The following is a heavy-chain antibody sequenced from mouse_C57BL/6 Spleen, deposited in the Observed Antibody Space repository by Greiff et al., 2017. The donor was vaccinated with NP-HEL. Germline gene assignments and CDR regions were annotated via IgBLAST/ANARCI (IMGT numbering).Heavy chain of an antibody. Sequence: VKLVESGAELVKPGASVKLSCKASGYTFTEYTIHWVKQRSGQGLEWIGWFYPGSGSIKYNEKFKDKATLTADKSSSTVYMELSRLTSEDSAVYFCARHETGPYYFDYWGQGTTLTVSA. J-gene: IGHJ2*01. CDR3: ARHETGPYYFDY. V-gene: IGHV1-62-2*01. CDR1: GYTFTEYT. CDR2: FYPGSGSI. D-gene: IGHD4-1*01.